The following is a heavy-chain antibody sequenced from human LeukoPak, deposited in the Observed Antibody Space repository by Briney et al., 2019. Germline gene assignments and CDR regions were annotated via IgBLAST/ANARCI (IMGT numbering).Heavy chain of an antibody. D-gene: IGHD3-3*01. CDR2: ISYDGTST. CDR1: GFIFSSYA. V-gene: IGHV3-30-3*01. J-gene: IGHJ4*02. Sequence: GGSLRLSCAASGFIFSSYAMHWVRQAPGKGLEWVAVISYDGTSTDYADSVKGRFTISRDNSKNALYLQMNSLRAEDTAVYYCARCRDYDFWSGSAVDYWGQGTLVTVSS. CDR3: ARCRDYDFWSGSAVDY.